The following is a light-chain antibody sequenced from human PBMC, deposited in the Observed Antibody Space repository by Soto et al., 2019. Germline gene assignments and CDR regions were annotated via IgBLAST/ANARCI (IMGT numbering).Light chain of an antibody. J-gene: IGKJ1*01. CDR1: QGINNY. CDR3: QKYNSAPWA. CDR2: GTS. V-gene: IGKV1-27*01. Sequence: DVQMTQSPSSLSASVGDRVTITCRASQGINNYLAWYQRKPGKVPKLLIYGTSTLQSGVPSRFSGTGSGTDFTLTINSLQPEDVATYYCQKYNSAPWAFGQGTKVEIK.